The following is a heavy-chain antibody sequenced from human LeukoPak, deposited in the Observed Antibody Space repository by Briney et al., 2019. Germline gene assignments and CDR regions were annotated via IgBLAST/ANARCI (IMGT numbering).Heavy chain of an antibody. CDR1: GYTFTGYY. CDR3: ARYGRGSSGEFDY. D-gene: IGHD3-22*01. J-gene: IGHJ4*02. CDR2: INPNSGGT. V-gene: IGHV1-2*02. Sequence: ASVKVSCKASGYTFTGYYIHWVRLAPGQGLEWMGWINPNSGGTNYAQKFQGRVTMTRDTSISTAYMELSRLRSDDTAVYYCARYGRGSSGEFDYWGQGTLVTVSS.